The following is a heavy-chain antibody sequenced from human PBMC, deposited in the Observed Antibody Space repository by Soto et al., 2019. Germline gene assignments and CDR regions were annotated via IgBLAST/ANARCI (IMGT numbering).Heavy chain of an antibody. J-gene: IGHJ4*02. V-gene: IGHV3-23*01. CDR3: AKGPRGVPMIVVDPVGY. Sequence: GVSLRLSCAASGFTFSSYAMSWVRQAPGKGLEWVSAISGSGGSTYYADSVKGRFTISRDNSKNTLYLQMNSLRAEDTAVYYCAKGPRGVPMIVVDPVGYGGQGILVTV. D-gene: IGHD3-22*01. CDR1: GFTFSSYA. CDR2: ISGSGGST.